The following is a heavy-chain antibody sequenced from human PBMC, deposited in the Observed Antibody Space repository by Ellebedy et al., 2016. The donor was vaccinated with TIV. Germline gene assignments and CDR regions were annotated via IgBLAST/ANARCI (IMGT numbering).Heavy chain of an antibody. J-gene: IGHJ4*02. V-gene: IGHV3-23*01. CDR3: AKEAAPTGIPYFDY. CDR1: GFTFSSYA. Sequence: GKSLKISCAASGFTFSSYAMSWVRQAPGKGPEWVSGITASGDRSFYADSVRGRFTLSRDNSKNTLSLQMYNLRAEDTGVYYCAKEAAPTGIPYFDYWGQGSQVTVSP. CDR2: ITASGDRS. D-gene: IGHD1-14*01.